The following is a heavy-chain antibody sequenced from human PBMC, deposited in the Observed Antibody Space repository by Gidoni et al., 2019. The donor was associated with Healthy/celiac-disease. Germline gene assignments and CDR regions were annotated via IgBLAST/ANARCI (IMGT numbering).Heavy chain of an antibody. CDR3: ARWCIVVGAGYFDL. CDR2: IYYSGST. V-gene: IGHV4-39*01. CDR1: GGSISSSSYY. D-gene: IGHD2-15*01. J-gene: IGHJ2*01. Sequence: QLQLQESGPGLVKPSETLSLTCTVSGGSISSSSYYWGWIRQPPGKGLEWLGSIYYSGSTYYNPSLKIRATISVDTSKNQFSLKLSSVTAADTAVYYCARWCIVVGAGYFDLWGRGTLVTVSS.